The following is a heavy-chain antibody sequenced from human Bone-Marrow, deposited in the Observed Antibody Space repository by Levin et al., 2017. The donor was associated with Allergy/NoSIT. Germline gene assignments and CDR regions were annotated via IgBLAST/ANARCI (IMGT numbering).Heavy chain of an antibody. J-gene: IGHJ5*02. V-gene: IGHV4-31*03. D-gene: IGHD3-9*01. CDR1: GASISSGNYY. Sequence: PSETLSLTCTVSGASISSGNYYWTWIRQHPGKGLEWIGYIYHSGSTYLHPSLKSRVTISMDTSKNQFFLKMNSVTAADTAVYYCARGLRYYDWLEGPSWVDPWGQGTLVIVSS. CDR3: ARGLRYYDWLEGPSWVDP. CDR2: IYHSGST.